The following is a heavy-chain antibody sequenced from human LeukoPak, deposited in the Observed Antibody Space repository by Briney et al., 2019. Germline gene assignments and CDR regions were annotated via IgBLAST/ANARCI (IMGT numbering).Heavy chain of an antibody. V-gene: IGHV4-4*07. CDR3: AGDHIPIDYGDYEAVGALDL. D-gene: IGHD4-17*01. CDR1: GGSISSYY. Sequence: SETLSLTCTVSGGSISSYYWSWIRQPPGKGLEWIGRIYTSGSTNYNPSLKSRVTMSVDTSKSQFSLKLSSVTAADTAVYYCAGDHIPIDYGDYEAVGALDLWGRGTLVTVSS. J-gene: IGHJ2*01. CDR2: IYTSGST.